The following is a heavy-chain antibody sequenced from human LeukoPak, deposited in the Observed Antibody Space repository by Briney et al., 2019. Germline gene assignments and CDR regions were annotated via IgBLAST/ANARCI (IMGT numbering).Heavy chain of an antibody. Sequence: GGSLRLSCAASGFTFSSYGMHWVRQAPGKGLEWVALILYDGSKEYYADSVKGRFTISRDNSKNTLYLQMNSLRAEDTAVYYCARSSCTSCSNPCFDYWGQGTLVTVSS. CDR3: ARSSCTSCSNPCFDY. D-gene: IGHD2-2*01. J-gene: IGHJ4*02. V-gene: IGHV3-30*19. CDR1: GFTFSSYG. CDR2: ILYDGSKE.